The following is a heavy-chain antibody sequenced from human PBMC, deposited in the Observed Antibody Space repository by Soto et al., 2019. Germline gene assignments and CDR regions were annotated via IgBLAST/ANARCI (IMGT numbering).Heavy chain of an antibody. V-gene: IGHV3-30*18. J-gene: IGHJ6*03. CDR3: AKVIPTLVPAAPQYYYYMDV. CDR2: ISYDGSNK. D-gene: IGHD2-2*01. Sequence: QVQLVESGGGVVQPGRSLRLSCAASGFTFSSYGMHWVRQAPGKGLEWVAVISYDGSNKYYADSVKGRFTISRDNSKNTPYLQMNSLRAEDTAVYYCAKVIPTLVPAAPQYYYYMDVWGKGTTVTVSS. CDR1: GFTFSSYG.